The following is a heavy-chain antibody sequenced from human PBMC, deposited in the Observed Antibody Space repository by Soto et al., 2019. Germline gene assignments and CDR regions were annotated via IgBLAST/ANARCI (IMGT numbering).Heavy chain of an antibody. J-gene: IGHJ4*02. V-gene: IGHV4-34*01. CDR3: ARGSGYSGYDWGLDY. Sequence: SETLSLTCAVYGGSFSGYYWSWIRQPPGKGLEWIGEINHSGSTNYNPSLKSRVTISVDTSKNQFSLKLSSVTAADTAVYYCARGSGYSGYDWGLDYWGQGTLVTVSS. D-gene: IGHD5-12*01. CDR2: INHSGST. CDR1: GGSFSGYY.